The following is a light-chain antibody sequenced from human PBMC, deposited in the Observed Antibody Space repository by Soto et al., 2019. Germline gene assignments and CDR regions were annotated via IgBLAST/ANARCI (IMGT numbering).Light chain of an antibody. CDR2: EAT. CDR3: SSYTDTHTHV. Sequence: QSVLAQPASVSGSPGQSITISCTGTSSDVENYRLISWYQHHPGKVPKVVIFEATKRPSGVSTRFSGSKSGNTASLTISGLQAEDEADYYCSSYTDTHTHVFGSGTKVTVL. V-gene: IGLV2-23*01. J-gene: IGLJ1*01. CDR1: SSDVENYRL.